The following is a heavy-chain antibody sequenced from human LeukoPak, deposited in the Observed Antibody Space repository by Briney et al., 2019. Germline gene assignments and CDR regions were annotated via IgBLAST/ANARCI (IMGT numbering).Heavy chain of an antibody. D-gene: IGHD3-3*01. Sequence: GGSLRLSCAASGFTFSSYAMSWVRQAPGKGLEWVSAISGSGCSTYYADSVKGRFTISRDNSKNTLYLQMNSLRAEDTAVYYCARKNFWSGHDYWGQGTLVTVSS. CDR2: ISGSGCST. CDR3: ARKNFWSGHDY. CDR1: GFTFSSYA. V-gene: IGHV3-23*01. J-gene: IGHJ4*02.